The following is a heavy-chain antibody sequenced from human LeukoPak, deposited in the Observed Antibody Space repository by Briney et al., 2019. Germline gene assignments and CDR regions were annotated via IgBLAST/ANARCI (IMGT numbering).Heavy chain of an antibody. CDR3: AKYRARITMVRGAIFDP. D-gene: IGHD3-10*01. CDR2: ISGSGGST. CDR1: GFTFSSYA. V-gene: IGHV3-23*01. Sequence: GGSLRLSCAASGFTFSSYAMSWVRQAPGKGLEWVSAISGSGGSTYYADSVKGRLTISRDNSKNTLYLQMNSLRAEDTAVYYCAKYRARITMVRGAIFDPWGQGTLVTVSS. J-gene: IGHJ5*02.